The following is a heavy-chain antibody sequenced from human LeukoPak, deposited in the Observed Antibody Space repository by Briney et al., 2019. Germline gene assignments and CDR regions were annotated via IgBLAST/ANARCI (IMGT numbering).Heavy chain of an antibody. J-gene: IGHJ4*02. V-gene: IGHV3-23*01. CDR2: ISGSGGST. Sequence: GASLRLSCAASGFTFSSYSMSWVRQAPGKGLEWVSVISGSGGSTYYADSVRGRFTISRDNSKNTLYLQINSLRAEDTAVYYCAKGGHSSGWDGPDYWGQGTLVTVSS. D-gene: IGHD6-19*01. CDR1: GFTFSSYS. CDR3: AKGGHSSGWDGPDY.